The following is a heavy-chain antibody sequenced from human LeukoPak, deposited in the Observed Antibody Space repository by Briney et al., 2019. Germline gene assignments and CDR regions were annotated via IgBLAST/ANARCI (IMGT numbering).Heavy chain of an antibody. J-gene: IGHJ4*02. Sequence: PGESLKISCKDSGXSFTSYWIGWVRQMPGKGLEWMGIIYPGDSDTRYSPSFQGQVTISADKSINTAYLQWSSLKASDTAIYYCARRGEATDPFDYWGQGTLVTVSS. CDR2: IYPGDSDT. CDR3: ARRGEATDPFDY. D-gene: IGHD1-26*01. V-gene: IGHV5-51*01. CDR1: GXSFTSYW.